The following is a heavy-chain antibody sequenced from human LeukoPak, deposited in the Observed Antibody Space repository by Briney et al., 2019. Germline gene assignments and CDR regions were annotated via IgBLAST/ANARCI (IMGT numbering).Heavy chain of an antibody. D-gene: IGHD6-13*01. CDR1: GYSISSGYY. CDR2: IYHSGST. Sequence: SETLSLTCTVSGYSISSGYYWGWIRQPPGKGLEWIGSIYHSGSTYYNPSLKSRVTISVDTSKNQCSLKLSSVTAADTAVYYCARDGLAAAGTWGQGTLVTVSS. J-gene: IGHJ4*02. CDR3: ARDGLAAAGT. V-gene: IGHV4-38-2*02.